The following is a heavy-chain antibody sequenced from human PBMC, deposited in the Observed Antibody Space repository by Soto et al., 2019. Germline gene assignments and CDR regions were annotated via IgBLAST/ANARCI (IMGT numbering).Heavy chain of an antibody. CDR3: AGGYCTRTSCHDYDN. CDR1: GYTLSELA. J-gene: IGHJ4*02. Sequence: ASVKVSCKVSGYTLSELAIQWVRQSPGRGLEWMGGFDPEDGGTFYAQKFQGRVTMTEDKSTDTAYMELRSLRSEDTAVYYCAGGYCTRTSCHDYDNWGQGTLVTVSS. D-gene: IGHD2-2*01. CDR2: FDPEDGGT. V-gene: IGHV1-24*01.